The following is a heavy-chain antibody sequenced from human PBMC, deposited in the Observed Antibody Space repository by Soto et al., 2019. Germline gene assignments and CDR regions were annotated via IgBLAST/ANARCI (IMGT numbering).Heavy chain of an antibody. CDR2: ISYDGSNK. Sequence: QVQLVESGGGVVQPGRSLRLSCAASGFTFSSYAMHWVRQAPGKGLEWVAVISYDGSNKYYADSVKGRFTISRDNSKNTLYLQMNSLRAEDTAVYYCARDAQQQLAVLDYWGQGTLVTVSS. CDR3: ARDAQQQLAVLDY. J-gene: IGHJ4*02. CDR1: GFTFSSYA. V-gene: IGHV3-30-3*01. D-gene: IGHD6-13*01.